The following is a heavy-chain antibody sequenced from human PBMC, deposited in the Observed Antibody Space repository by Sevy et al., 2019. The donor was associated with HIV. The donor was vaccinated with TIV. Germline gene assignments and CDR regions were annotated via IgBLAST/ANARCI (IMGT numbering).Heavy chain of an antibody. CDR1: GFTFSSNC. J-gene: IGHJ1*01. D-gene: IGHD4-17*01. CDR3: ARDAFVLVTTGGKKDGYFQH. Sequence: GGSLRLSCAASGFTFSSNCMHWVRQAPGKGLVWVSRINSNGSGTNYPDSVKGRFTISRDNAKNTLYLQMNSLRAEDTAVYYCARDAFVLVTTGGKKDGYFQHWGQGALVTVSS. V-gene: IGHV3-74*01. CDR2: INSNGSGT.